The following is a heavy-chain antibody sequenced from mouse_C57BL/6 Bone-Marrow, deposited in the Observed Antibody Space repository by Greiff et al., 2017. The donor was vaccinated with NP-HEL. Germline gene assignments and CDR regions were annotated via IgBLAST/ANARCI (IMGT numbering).Heavy chain of an antibody. D-gene: IGHD3-2*02. J-gene: IGHJ3*01. CDR2: IDPENGDT. Sequence: VQLQQSGAELVRPGASVKLSCTASGFNIKDDYMHWVKQRPEQGLEWIGWIDPENGDTEYASKFQGNATITADTSSNTAYLQLSSLTSEDTAVYYCSGYVFAYWGQGTLVTVSA. CDR3: SGYVFAY. CDR1: GFNIKDDY. V-gene: IGHV14-4*01.